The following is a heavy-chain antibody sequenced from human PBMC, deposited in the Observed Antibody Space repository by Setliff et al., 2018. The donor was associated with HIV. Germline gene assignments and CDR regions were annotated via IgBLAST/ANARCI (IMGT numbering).Heavy chain of an antibody. Sequence: GASVKVSCKASGYTFTSYAMNWVRQAPGQGLEWMGWINTNTGNPTYAQGFTGRFVFSLDTSVSTAYLQISSLKAEDTAVYYCARGVNSGYAPGAFDIWGQGTMVTVSS. V-gene: IGHV7-4-1*02. CDR1: GYTFTSYA. CDR2: INTNTGNP. J-gene: IGHJ3*02. CDR3: ARGVNSGYAPGAFDI. D-gene: IGHD5-12*01.